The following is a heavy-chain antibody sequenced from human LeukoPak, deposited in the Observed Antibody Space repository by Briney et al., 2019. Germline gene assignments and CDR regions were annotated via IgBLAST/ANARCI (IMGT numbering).Heavy chain of an antibody. CDR2: IIPIFGTA. Sequence: SVKVSCKASGGTFSSYAISWVRQAPGQGLEWMGGIIPIFGTANYAQKFQGRVTITADESTSTAYMELSSLRSEDTAVYYCARDSHVRHYDSSGYYGYWGQGNLVTVSS. CDR1: GGTFSSYA. V-gene: IGHV1-69*13. CDR3: ARDSHVRHYDSSGYYGY. D-gene: IGHD3-22*01. J-gene: IGHJ4*02.